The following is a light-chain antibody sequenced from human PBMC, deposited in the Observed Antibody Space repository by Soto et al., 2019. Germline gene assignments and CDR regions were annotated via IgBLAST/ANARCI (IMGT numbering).Light chain of an antibody. V-gene: IGKV3-20*01. Sequence: EIVLTQSPATLSLSPGERATLSCRASQSVITYLAWYQQKPGQAPRLLIFGVSNREAGIPARFSGSGAGTDFTRTISRLEPEDVAVDYCQQYGSSPRTFGQGTKV. J-gene: IGKJ1*01. CDR1: QSVITY. CDR2: GVS. CDR3: QQYGSSPRT.